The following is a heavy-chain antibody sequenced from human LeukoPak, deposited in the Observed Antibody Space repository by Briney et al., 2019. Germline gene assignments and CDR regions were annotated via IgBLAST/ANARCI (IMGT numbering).Heavy chain of an antibody. D-gene: IGHD6-6*01. V-gene: IGHV3-7*01. Sequence: GGSLRLSCEASGFTSSNYWMSWVRQAPGKGLEWVANIKQEGSEKYYLDSVKGRFTISRDNAKNSLYLQVNSLRAEDTAVYYCARDSVGIAARYGMDVWGQGTTVTVSS. J-gene: IGHJ6*02. CDR3: ARDSVGIAARYGMDV. CDR2: IKQEGSEK. CDR1: GFTSSNYW.